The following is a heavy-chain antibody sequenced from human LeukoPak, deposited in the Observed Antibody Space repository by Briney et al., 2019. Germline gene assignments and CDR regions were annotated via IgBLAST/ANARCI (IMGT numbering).Heavy chain of an antibody. CDR1: GFTFDDYA. CDR3: AKDFLPYCSSTSCYRGPYYYYGMDV. V-gene: IGHV3-9*01. D-gene: IGHD2-2*01. CDR2: ISWNSGSI. J-gene: IGHJ6*02. Sequence: GGSLRLSCAASGFTFDDYAMHWVRQAPGKGLEWVSGISWNSGSIGYADSVKGRFTISRDNAKNSLYLQMNSLRAEDTALYYCAKDFLPYCSSTSCYRGPYYYYGMDVWGQGTTVTVSS.